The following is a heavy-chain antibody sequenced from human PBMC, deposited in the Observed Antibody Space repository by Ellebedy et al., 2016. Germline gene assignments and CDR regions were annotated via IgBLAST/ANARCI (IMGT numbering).Heavy chain of an antibody. V-gene: IGHV1-58*01. Sequence: ASVKVSCKASGFTFTTVQWVRQARGQRLEWIGWIVVGSGYTNYAQTFQERVTVTTDMSTNTAYMELSSLKSDDTAVYYCARAHIHSGHWYGDLDFWGQGTLVTVSS. J-gene: IGHJ4*02. D-gene: IGHD3-10*01. CDR1: GFTFTT. CDR2: IVVGSGYT. CDR3: ARAHIHSGHWYGDLDF.